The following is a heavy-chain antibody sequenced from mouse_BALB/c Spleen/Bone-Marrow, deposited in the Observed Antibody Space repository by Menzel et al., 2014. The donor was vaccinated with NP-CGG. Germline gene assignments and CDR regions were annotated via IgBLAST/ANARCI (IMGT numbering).Heavy chain of an antibody. D-gene: IGHD2-13*01. CDR1: GYTFTSYY. CDR3: TREGDSPFVY. V-gene: IGHV1S81*02. CDR2: ISPSNGGT. J-gene: IGHJ3*01. Sequence: VQLQQSGAELVKPGASVKLSCKASGYTFTSYYMYWVKQRPGQGLEWIGEISPSNGGTNFNEKFKSKATLTVDKSSSTAYMQLSSLTSEDSAVYYCTREGDSPFVYWGQGTLVTVSA.